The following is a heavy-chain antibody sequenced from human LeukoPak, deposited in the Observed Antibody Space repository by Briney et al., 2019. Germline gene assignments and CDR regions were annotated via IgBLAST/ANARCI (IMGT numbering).Heavy chain of an antibody. V-gene: IGHV1-8*01. Sequence: ASVKVSCKASGYTFTSYDINWVRQATGQGLEWMGWMNPNSGNTGYAQKFQGRVTMTRNTSISTAYMELSSLRSEDTAVYYCARDLRGIVVVVAATRGYGAFDIWGQGTMVTVSS. CDR1: GYTFTSYD. D-gene: IGHD2-15*01. J-gene: IGHJ3*02. CDR3: ARDLRGIVVVVAATRGYGAFDI. CDR2: MNPNSGNT.